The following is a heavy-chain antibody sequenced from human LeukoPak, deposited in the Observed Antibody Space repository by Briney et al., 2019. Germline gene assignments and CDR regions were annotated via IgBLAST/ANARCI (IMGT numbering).Heavy chain of an antibody. CDR1: GYTFTGYY. V-gene: IGHV1-2*02. D-gene: IGHD2-15*01. CDR2: INPNSGGT. CDR3: ARGKGSFNWFDP. Sequence: ASVKVSCKASGYTFTGYYMHWVRQAPGQGLEWMGWINPNSGGTNYAQKFQGRVTITRNTSISTAYMELSSLRSEDTAVYYCARGKGSFNWFDPWGQGTLVTVSS. J-gene: IGHJ5*02.